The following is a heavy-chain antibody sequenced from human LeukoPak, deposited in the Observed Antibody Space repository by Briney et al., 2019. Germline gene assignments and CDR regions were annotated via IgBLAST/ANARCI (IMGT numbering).Heavy chain of an antibody. Sequence: GRSLRLSCVVSGFNSEDHAMHWVRQAPGKGLEWVSGIYWSSSGTGYADSVKGRFTISRDNSKNTLYLQMNSLRAEDTAVYYCARAGPYSNYYYYGMDVWGQGTTVTVSS. CDR2: IYWSSSGT. J-gene: IGHJ6*02. CDR1: GFNSEDHA. V-gene: IGHV3-9*02. D-gene: IGHD2-21*01. CDR3: ARAGPYSNYYYYGMDV.